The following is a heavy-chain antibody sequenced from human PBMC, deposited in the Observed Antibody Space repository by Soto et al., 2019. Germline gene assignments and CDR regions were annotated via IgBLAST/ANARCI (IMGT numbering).Heavy chain of an antibody. D-gene: IGHD3-16*02. CDR1: GGSISSGGYY. CDR2: FFYGGNT. V-gene: IGHV4-39*01. J-gene: IGHJ4*02. CDR3: ARAGYRLGESSFYRDFDS. Sequence: QLQESGPGLLKPSDPLSLTCTVSGGSISSGGYYWAWIRQPPEKGLEWIGSFFYGGNTPYNPSLQSPVTIVADTSKNQFSLILNSVTATDTAVYYCARAGYRLGESSFYRDFDSWGQGILVTVSS.